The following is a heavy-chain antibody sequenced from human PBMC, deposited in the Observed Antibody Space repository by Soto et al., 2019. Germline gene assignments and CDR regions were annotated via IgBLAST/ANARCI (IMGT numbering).Heavy chain of an antibody. CDR2: INAGNGNT. Sequence: SVKVSCKASGYTFTSYAMHWVRQAPGQRLEWMGWINAGNGNTKYPQKFQGRVTITRDTSASTAHMELSSLRSEDTAVYYCARGVAAYYYYYGMDVWGQGTTVTVSS. D-gene: IGHD2-15*01. J-gene: IGHJ6*02. CDR1: GYTFTSYA. CDR3: ARGVAAYYYYYGMDV. V-gene: IGHV1-3*01.